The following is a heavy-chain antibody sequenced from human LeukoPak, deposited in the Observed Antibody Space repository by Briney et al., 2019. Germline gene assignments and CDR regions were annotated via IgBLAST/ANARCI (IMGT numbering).Heavy chain of an antibody. D-gene: IGHD6-19*01. CDR3: ARDGGSGRQSNRFDP. J-gene: IGHJ5*02. Sequence: SQTLSLTCAVSGDSINSASNSWNWIRQPPGKGLEWIGYTYYSGNSYCNPSLKTPVTISVDTSKNQFSLRLTSVTAADTAVYYCARDGGSGRQSNRFDPWGQGTLVTVSS. CDR1: GDSINSASNS. V-gene: IGHV4-30-4*07. CDR2: TYYSGNS.